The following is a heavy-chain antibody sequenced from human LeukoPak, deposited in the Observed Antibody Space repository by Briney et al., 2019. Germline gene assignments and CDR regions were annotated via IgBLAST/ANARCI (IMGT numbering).Heavy chain of an antibody. J-gene: IGHJ5*02. D-gene: IGHD6-19*01. CDR3: ATEVGQWLVRT. Sequence: SETLSLTCVVSGYSISNDYYWGWSRQPPGRGLEWIGSISHSGSTYYNQTLKSRVTISADTSKNTFSLKLSSVTSADTAVYYCATEVGQWLVRTWGQGTLVTVSS. V-gene: IGHV4-38-2*01. CDR1: GYSISNDYY. CDR2: ISHSGST.